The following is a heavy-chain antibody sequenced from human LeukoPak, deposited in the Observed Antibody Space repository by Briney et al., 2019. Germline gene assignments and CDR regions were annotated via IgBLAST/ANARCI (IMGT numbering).Heavy chain of an antibody. CDR2: MNPNSGNT. J-gene: IGHJ6*03. Sequence: ASVKVSCKASGYTFTSHDINWVRQATGQGLEWMGWMNPNSGNTGYAQKFQGRVTITRNTSISTAYMELSGLRSEDTAVYYCARTGITMVRGVIYYYYMDVWGKGTTVTVSS. CDR3: ARTGITMVRGVIYYYYMDV. CDR1: GYTFTSHD. V-gene: IGHV1-8*03. D-gene: IGHD3-10*01.